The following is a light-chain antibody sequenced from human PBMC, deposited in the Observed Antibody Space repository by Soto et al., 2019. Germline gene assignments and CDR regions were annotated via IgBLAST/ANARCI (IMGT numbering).Light chain of an antibody. CDR3: QQRGNRPPWT. CDR1: QSVSSY. V-gene: IGKV3-11*01. CDR2: DAS. J-gene: IGKJ1*01. Sequence: EIVLPQSPATLSLSPGERATRSCRASQSVSSYLAWYQQKPGQAPRLLIYDASNRAPGIPARFSGSGSGADFTLTISSLEPEDFAVYYCQQRGNRPPWTFGQGTKVDIK.